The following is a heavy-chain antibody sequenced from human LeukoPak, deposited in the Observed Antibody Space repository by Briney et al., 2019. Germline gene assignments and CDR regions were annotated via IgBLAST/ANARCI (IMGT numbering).Heavy chain of an antibody. CDR3: ARHPHGDYDYFDY. CDR1: GDSISTSSYY. J-gene: IGHJ4*02. V-gene: IGHV4-39*01. CDR2: IYYSGST. D-gene: IGHD4-17*01. Sequence: SEALSLTCSVSGDSISTSSYYWGWIRQPPGKGLEWIGTIYYSGSTYYNPSLTSRVTISVDTSKNQFSLKLSSVTAADTAVYYCARHPHGDYDYFDYWGQGTLVTVSS.